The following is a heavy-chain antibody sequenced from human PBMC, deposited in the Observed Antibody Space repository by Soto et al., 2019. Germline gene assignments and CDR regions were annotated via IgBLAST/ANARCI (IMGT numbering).Heavy chain of an antibody. V-gene: IGHV1-18*04. CDR2: ISAYNGNT. J-gene: IGHJ4*02. D-gene: IGHD3-9*01. CDR3: ARGVGLANFDY. Sequence: ASVKVSCKASGYTFTGYYMHWVRQAPGQGLEWMGWISAYNGNTNYAQKLQGRVTMTTDTSTSTAYMELRSLRSDDTAVYYCARGVGLANFDYWGQGTLVTVSS. CDR1: GYTFTGYY.